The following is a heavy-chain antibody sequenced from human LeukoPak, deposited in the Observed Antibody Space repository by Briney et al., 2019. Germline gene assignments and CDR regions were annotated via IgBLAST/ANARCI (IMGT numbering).Heavy chain of an antibody. CDR1: GYTFTIYG. CDR2: ISAYNGNT. D-gene: IGHD4-17*01. CDR3: ARGGSMITVTTPDY. J-gene: IGHJ4*02. Sequence: ASVTVSFTASGYTFTIYGISWVRQAPGQGLEWMGWISAYNGNTNYAQKLQGRVTMTTDTSTSKAYMELRSLRSDDTAVYYCARGGSMITVTTPDYWGQGTLVTVSS. V-gene: IGHV1-18*01.